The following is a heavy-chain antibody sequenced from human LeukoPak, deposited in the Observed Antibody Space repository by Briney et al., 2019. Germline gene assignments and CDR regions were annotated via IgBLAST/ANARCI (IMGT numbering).Heavy chain of an antibody. CDR2: IYYSGST. CDR1: GGSISSYY. CDR3: ASLYISWSGYSPYHFDY. V-gene: IGHV4-59*08. J-gene: IGHJ4*02. D-gene: IGHD3-3*01. Sequence: PSETLSLTCTVSGGSISSYYWSWIRQPPGKGLEWIGYIYYSGSTNYNPSLKSRVTISVDTSKNQFSLKLSSVTAADTAVYYCASLYISWSGYSPYHFDYWGQGTLVTVSS.